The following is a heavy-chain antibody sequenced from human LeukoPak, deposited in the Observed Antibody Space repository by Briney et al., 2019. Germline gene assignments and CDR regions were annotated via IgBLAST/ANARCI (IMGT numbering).Heavy chain of an antibody. V-gene: IGHV1-69*13. CDR3: ARDRGTIFGVDRYFDY. J-gene: IGHJ4*02. CDR2: IIPIFGTA. Sequence: SVKVSCKASGGTISSYAISWVRQAPGQGLEWMGGIIPIFGTATYAQKFQGRVTITADESTSTAYMELSSLRSEDTAVYYCARDRGTIFGVDRYFDYWGQETLVTVSS. D-gene: IGHD3-3*01. CDR1: GGTISSYA.